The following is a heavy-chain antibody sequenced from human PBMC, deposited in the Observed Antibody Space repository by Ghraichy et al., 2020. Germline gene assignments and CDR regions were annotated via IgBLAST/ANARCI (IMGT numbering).Heavy chain of an antibody. V-gene: IGHV4-30-4*01. CDR2: IYYSGST. CDR3: ARDGDYYDSSGYYRYFDL. J-gene: IGHJ2*01. CDR1: GGSISSGDYY. Sequence: SETLSLTCTVSGGSISSGDYYWSWIRQPPGKGLEWIGYIYYSGSTYYNPSLKSRVTISVDTSKNQFSLKLSSVTAADTAVYYCARDGDYYDSSGYYRYFDLWGRGTLVTVSS. D-gene: IGHD3-22*01.